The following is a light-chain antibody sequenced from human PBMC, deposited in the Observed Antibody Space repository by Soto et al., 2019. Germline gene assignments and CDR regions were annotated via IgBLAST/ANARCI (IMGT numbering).Light chain of an antibody. V-gene: IGLV2-14*01. CDR2: EVS. CDR1: SSDVGAYNY. J-gene: IGLJ1*01. Sequence: QSALTQPASVSGSPGQSITISCTGTSSDVGAYNYVSWYQQNPGKAPELVIYEVSNRPSGASNRFSGSKSGNTASLTISGLQAEDEADYYCSSYTSRGTRVFGTGTKLTVL. CDR3: SSYTSRGTRV.